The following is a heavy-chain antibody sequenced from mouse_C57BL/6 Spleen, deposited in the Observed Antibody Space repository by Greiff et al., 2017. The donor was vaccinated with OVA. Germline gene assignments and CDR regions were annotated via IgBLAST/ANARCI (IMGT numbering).Heavy chain of an antibody. D-gene: IGHD2-1*01. CDR1: GYAFSSYW. CDR3: ARSGYGKTFDY. V-gene: IGHV1-80*01. Sequence: VKLMESGAELVKPGASVKISCKASGYAFSSYWMNWVKQRPGKGLEWIGQIYPGDGDTNYNGKFKGKATLTADKSSSTAYMQLSSLTSEDSAVYFCARSGYGKTFDYWGQGTTLTVSS. CDR2: IYPGDGDT. J-gene: IGHJ2*01.